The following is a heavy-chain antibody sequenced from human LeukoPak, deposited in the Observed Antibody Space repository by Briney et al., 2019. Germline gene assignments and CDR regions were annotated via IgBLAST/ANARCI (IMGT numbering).Heavy chain of an antibody. CDR2: ISGSAHKI. J-gene: IGHJ4*02. CDR3: AGRVTGYSSAYVY. Sequence: GGSLRLSCVASGITFSNYAVSWVRQAPEEGLDWVSVISGSAHKIRYADSVKGRFTISRYNSENIVYLQMNNLRAEDTDVYYCAGRVTGYSSAYVYWGQGTLVTVSS. V-gene: IGHV3-23*01. CDR1: GITFSNYA. D-gene: IGHD5-18*01.